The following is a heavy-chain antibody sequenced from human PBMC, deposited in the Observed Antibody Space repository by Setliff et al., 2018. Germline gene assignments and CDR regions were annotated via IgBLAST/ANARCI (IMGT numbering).Heavy chain of an antibody. Sequence: QPGGSLRLSCAASGFTFSSYAMSWVRQAPGKGLEWVSAISGSGGSTYYADSVKGRFTISRDNSKNTLYLQMLSLRAEDTAVYYCAKGGSTSCYTEADYWGQGALVTVSS. CDR2: ISGSGGST. CDR3: AKGGSTSCYTEADY. CDR1: GFTFSSYA. V-gene: IGHV3-23*01. J-gene: IGHJ4*02. D-gene: IGHD2-2*02.